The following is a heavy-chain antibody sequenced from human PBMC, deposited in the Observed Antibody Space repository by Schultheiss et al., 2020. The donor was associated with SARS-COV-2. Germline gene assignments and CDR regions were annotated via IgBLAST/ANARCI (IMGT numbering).Heavy chain of an antibody. Sequence: GGSLRISCATSGFTFSSYEMNWVRQAPGKGLEWVSSISSSSSYIYYADSVKGRYTISRDNAKNSLYLQMNSLRGEDTAVYNSASRITIFGVALYGMDVGGQGTTVTVSS. CDR2: ISSSSSYI. J-gene: IGHJ6*02. CDR1: GFTFSSYE. D-gene: IGHD3-3*01. V-gene: IGHV3-21*01. CDR3: ASRITIFGVALYGMDV.